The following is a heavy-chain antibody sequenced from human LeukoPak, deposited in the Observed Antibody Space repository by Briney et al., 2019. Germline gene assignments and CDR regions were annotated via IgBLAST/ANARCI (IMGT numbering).Heavy chain of an antibody. Sequence: PSETLSLTCTVSGGSISSTGSFWGWIRQPPGKGLEWIGSIYSGGSTYYNPSLKSRVTISEDTSKSQFSLKVTSVTAADTAVYYCWLERVVAAYFDSWGQGALVTVSS. CDR3: WLERVVAAYFDS. J-gene: IGHJ4*02. V-gene: IGHV4-39*07. D-gene: IGHD2-15*01. CDR1: GGSISSTGSF. CDR2: IYSGGST.